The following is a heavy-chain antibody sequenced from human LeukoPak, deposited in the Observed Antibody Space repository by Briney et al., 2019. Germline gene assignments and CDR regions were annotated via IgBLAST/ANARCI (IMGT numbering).Heavy chain of an antibody. CDR3: ARDGSDCRGGTCDRGPYDY. CDR2: ITNNGGST. CDR1: GFTFSSYA. D-gene: IGHD2-15*01. V-gene: IGHV3-64*01. Sequence: GGSLRPSCAASGFTFSSYAMHWVRQAPGKGLEYVSAITNNGGSTYYGNSVKGRFTISRDNSKNTLYLQMGSLRADDMAVYYCARDGSDCRGGTCDRGPYDYWGQGTLVTVSS. J-gene: IGHJ4*02.